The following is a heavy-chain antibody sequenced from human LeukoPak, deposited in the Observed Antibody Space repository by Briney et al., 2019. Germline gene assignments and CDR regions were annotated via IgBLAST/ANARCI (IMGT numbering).Heavy chain of an antibody. D-gene: IGHD4-23*01. Sequence: PGGSLRLSCAASGFSFSSHGMHWGRQAPGKGLEWVAVIWYDGTNKYYADSVKGRFTISRDTSNNMLYLQMNSLRAEDTAVYYCARVSESGNSDYWGQGTLVTVSS. V-gene: IGHV3-33*01. CDR2: IWYDGTNK. CDR1: GFSFSSHG. CDR3: ARVSESGNSDY. J-gene: IGHJ4*02.